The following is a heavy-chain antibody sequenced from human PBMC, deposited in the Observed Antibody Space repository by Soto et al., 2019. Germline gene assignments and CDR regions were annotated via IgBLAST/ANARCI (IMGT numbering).Heavy chain of an antibody. CDR2: INHSGNT. CDR1: GKSLSGYY. D-gene: IGHD1-26*01. CDR3: ARHHVRGRTIAGAAEF. V-gene: IGHV4-34*01. Sequence: SETLSLTCAVYGKSLSGYYWSWIRQPPGKALEWIGEINHSGNTNYNLSLKSRVTISVDTSKNQLFLNLSSVTAADTAMYYCARHHVRGRTIAGAAEFWGQGTLVTVSS. J-gene: IGHJ4*02.